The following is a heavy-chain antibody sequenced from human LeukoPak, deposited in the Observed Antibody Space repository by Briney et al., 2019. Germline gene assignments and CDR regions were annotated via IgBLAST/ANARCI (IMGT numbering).Heavy chain of an antibody. V-gene: IGHV1-46*01. D-gene: IGHD3-10*01. Sequence: ASVKVSCKASGYTFTSYYMHWVRQAPGQGLEWMGIINPSGGSTSYAQKFQGRVTMTRDMSTSTVYMELSSLRSEDTAIYYCARDNSVGGIAWWFDPWGQGTLVTVSS. J-gene: IGHJ5*02. CDR3: ARDNSVGGIAWWFDP. CDR1: GYTFTSYY. CDR2: INPSGGST.